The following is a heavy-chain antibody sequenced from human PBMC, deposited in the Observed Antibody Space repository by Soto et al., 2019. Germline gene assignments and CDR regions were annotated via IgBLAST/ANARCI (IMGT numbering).Heavy chain of an antibody. CDR1: GGSISSGDYH. CDR3: AREGGYDPPHAC. J-gene: IGHJ4*02. Sequence: PSETLSLTCTVSGGSISSGDYHWSWIRQPPGKGLEWIGYIYNSGSAYYNPSLKSRVTISVDTSKNQFSLKLRSVTAADTAVYHCAREGGYDPPHACWGQGTLVTVSS. V-gene: IGHV4-30-4*01. CDR2: IYNSGSA. D-gene: IGHD5-12*01.